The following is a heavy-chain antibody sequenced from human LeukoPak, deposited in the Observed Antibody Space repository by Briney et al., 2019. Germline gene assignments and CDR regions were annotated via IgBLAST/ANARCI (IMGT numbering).Heavy chain of an antibody. CDR2: ISYDGSNK. V-gene: IGHV3-30*18. CDR3: AKDPQPRITIFYYFDY. D-gene: IGHD3-9*01. Sequence: PGGSLRLSCAASGFTFSSYGMHWVRQAPGKGPEWVAVISYDGSNKYYADSVKGRFTISRDNSKNTLYLQMNSLRAEDTAVYYCAKDPQPRITIFYYFDYWGQGTLVTVSS. CDR1: GFTFSSYG. J-gene: IGHJ4*02.